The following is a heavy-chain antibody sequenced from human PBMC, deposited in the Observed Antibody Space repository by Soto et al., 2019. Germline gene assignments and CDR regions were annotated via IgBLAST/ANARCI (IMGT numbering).Heavy chain of an antibody. CDR2: VIPVLKTA. J-gene: IGHJ4*02. V-gene: IGHV1-69*08. CDR3: TKDGLGPTRRYFAF. Sequence: SVKVSCKASGGTFTSYSITWVRQAPGQGLEWVGRVIPVLKTADYAQKFQGRITITADKSTNTAYMELSSLTPEDTAVYYCTKDGLGPTRRYFAFWGQGTLVTSPQ. CDR1: GGTFTSYS. D-gene: IGHD1-26*01.